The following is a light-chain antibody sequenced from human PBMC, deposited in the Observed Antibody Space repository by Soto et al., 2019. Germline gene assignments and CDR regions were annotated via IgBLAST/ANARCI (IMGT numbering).Light chain of an antibody. J-gene: IGLJ2*01. CDR3: CSYAGSYPHVV. Sequence: QSALTQPRSVSGSPGQSVTISCTGTSSDVGGYNYVSWYQQHPGKAPKLMIYDVSKRPSGVPDRFSGPKSGNTASLTISGLQAEDEADYYCCSYAGSYPHVVFGGGTNSPS. CDR1: SSDVGGYNY. CDR2: DVS. V-gene: IGLV2-11*01.